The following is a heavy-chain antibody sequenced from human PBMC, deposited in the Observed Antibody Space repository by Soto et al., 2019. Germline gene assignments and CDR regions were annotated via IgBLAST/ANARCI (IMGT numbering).Heavy chain of an antibody. CDR3: TTDPPDSPDAFDI. CDR1: GFTFTTAW. J-gene: IGHJ3*02. V-gene: IGHV3-15*07. CDR2: IKSKTDGGTT. D-gene: IGHD3-22*01. Sequence: GGSLRLSCAASGFTFTTAWINWVRQAPGKGLEWVGRIKSKTDGGTTDYAAPVKGRFTISRDDSKNTLYLQMNSLKTEDTAVYYCTTDPPDSPDAFDIWGQGTMVTVSS.